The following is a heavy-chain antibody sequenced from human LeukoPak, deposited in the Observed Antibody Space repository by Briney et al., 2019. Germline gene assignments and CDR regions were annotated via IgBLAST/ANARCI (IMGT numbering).Heavy chain of an antibody. CDR2: ISGSGGST. V-gene: IGHV3-23*01. CDR3: AKGGSGSYYSPLNY. D-gene: IGHD3-10*01. CDR1: QFTFSSYA. Sequence: AGSLTLSCAVSQFTFSSYAMSWVRQAPGKGLEWVAAISGSGGSTYYADPVKGRFTISRDNSKNTLYLQMNSLRAEDTAVDYCAKGGSGSYYSPLNYWGQGTLVTVSS. J-gene: IGHJ4*02.